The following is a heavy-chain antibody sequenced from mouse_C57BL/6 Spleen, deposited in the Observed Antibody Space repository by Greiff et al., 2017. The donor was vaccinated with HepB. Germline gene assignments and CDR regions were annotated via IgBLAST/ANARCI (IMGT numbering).Heavy chain of an antibody. Sequence: QVQLQQPGAELVRPGSSVKLSCKASGYTFTSYWMHWVKQRPIQGLEWIGNIDPSDSETHYNQKFKDKATLTVDKSSSTAYMQLSSLTSEDSAVYYCARRELGYDYDAYWYFDVWGTGTTVTVSS. V-gene: IGHV1-52*01. J-gene: IGHJ1*03. CDR2: IDPSDSET. D-gene: IGHD2-4*01. CDR3: ARRELGYDYDAYWYFDV. CDR1: GYTFTSYW.